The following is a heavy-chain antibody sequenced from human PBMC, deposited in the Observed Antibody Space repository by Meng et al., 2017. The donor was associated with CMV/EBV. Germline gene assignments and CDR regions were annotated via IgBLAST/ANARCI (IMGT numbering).Heavy chain of an antibody. CDR2: TYYRSKWYN. Sequence: SQTLSLTCAISGDSVSSHSAAWNWIRQSPSRGLEWLGRTYYRSKWYNDYAVSVKSRITINPDTSKNQFSLQLNSVTPEDTAVYYCAREEAAAGRTNYYYYGMDVWGQGTTVTSP. D-gene: IGHD6-13*01. CDR1: GDSVSSHSAA. CDR3: AREEAAAGRTNYYYYGMDV. V-gene: IGHV6-1*01. J-gene: IGHJ6*02.